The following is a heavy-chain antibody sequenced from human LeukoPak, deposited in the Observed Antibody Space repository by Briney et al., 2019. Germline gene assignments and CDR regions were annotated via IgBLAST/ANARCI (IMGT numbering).Heavy chain of an antibody. CDR2: ISSSGSTI. D-gene: IGHD5-12*01. CDR3: ARAPGYSGYDLFDY. J-gene: IGHJ4*02. V-gene: IGHV3-11*01. Sequence: PYSEAAGFAFSDYHMSWISLAQGKGLEWVSYISSSGSTIYYADSVKGRFTISRDNAKNSLYLQMNSLRAEDTAVYYCARAPGYSGYDLFDYWGQGTLVTVSS. CDR1: GFAFSDYH.